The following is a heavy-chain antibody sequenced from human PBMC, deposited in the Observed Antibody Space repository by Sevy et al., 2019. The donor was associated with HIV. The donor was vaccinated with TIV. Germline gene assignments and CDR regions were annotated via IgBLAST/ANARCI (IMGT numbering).Heavy chain of an antibody. CDR3: AKDSFYVDSGPSSNAYPGY. J-gene: IGHJ4*02. CDR1: GFTFRRHG. V-gene: IGHV3-30*18. CDR2: ISYDGSNE. Sequence: GGSLRLSCAASGFTFRRHGMHWVRQAPGKGLEWVAVISYDGSNEYYADSMKGRFTISRDNSKNMLYLQMNNLRPEDTAVYYCAKDSFYVDSGPSSNAYPGYWGQGTLVTVSS. D-gene: IGHD3-10*01.